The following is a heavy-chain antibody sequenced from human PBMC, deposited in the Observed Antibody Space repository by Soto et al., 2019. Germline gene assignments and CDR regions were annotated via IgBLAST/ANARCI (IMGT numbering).Heavy chain of an antibody. D-gene: IGHD2-15*01. CDR1: GGCSRSAGYF. J-gene: IGHJ4*02. V-gene: IGHV4-31*11. Sequence: LSETVSLSCAVSGGCSRSAGYFWGWIRQRPGKGLEWIGNIYYSGRSSYNPSLESRIDISPDTSKNEFTLKMNSVTAADTAMYYCARFAKEENPTLDSCYAFAFCGPGTLVT. CDR3: ARFAKEENPTLDSCYAFAF. CDR2: IYYSGRS.